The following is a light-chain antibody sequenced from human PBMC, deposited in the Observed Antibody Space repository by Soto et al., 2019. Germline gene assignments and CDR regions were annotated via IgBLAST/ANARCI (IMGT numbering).Light chain of an antibody. J-gene: IGKJ4*01. CDR1: QYINTR. Sequence: EIVLTQSPATLSSFPGDRVTFSCRASQYINTRLAWYQHRPGQAPRLLIYQTSIRAAGIPVRFSASGSGTDFTLTISDVQPEDFAVYYCQQYNNWPPVTFGGGTKVDIK. CDR3: QQYNNWPPVT. V-gene: IGKV3-11*01. CDR2: QTS.